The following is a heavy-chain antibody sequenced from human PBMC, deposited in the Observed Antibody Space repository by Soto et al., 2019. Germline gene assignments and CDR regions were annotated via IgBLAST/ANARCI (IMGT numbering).Heavy chain of an antibody. CDR2: IIPILGIA. CDR3: ARGSDRNYYYGIDV. CDR1: GGTFSSYI. D-gene: IGHD3-22*01. J-gene: IGHJ6*02. V-gene: IGHV1-69*02. Sequence: QLVQSGAEVKKPGSSVKVSCKASGGTFSSYIITWVRQAPGQGLEWMGRIIPILGIANYAQKFQGRVTITADKSTSTAYMELSRLRSEDTAVYYCARGSDRNYYYGIDVWGQGTTVTVSS.